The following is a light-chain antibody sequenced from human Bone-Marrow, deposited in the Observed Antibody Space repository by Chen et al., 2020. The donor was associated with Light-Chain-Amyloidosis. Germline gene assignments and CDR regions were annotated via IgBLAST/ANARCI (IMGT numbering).Light chain of an antibody. CDR1: HTIGNW. CDR2: KAS. CDR3: QQYNTYPLS. Sequence: DIQMTQSPSTLSATVGARVAITCRASHTIGNWLAWYQQKPGKAPKLMIYKASHLESGVPSRFSGSGSGTEFTLTISSLQPDDLGTYYCQQYNTYPLSFGGGSKVEIK. V-gene: IGKV1-5*03. J-gene: IGKJ4*01.